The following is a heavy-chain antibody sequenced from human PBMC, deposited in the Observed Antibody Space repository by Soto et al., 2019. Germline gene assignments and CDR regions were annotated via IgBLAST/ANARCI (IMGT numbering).Heavy chain of an antibody. CDR1: GFTFSSYA. CDR3: ARDPYRDYYGMDV. D-gene: IGHD5-12*01. CDR2: ISYDGSNK. Sequence: PGGSLRLSCAASGFTFSSYAMHWVRQAPGKGLEWVAVISYDGSNKYYADSVKGRFTISRDNSKNTLYLQMNSLRAEDTAVYYCARDPYRDYYGMDVWGQGTTVTVSS. V-gene: IGHV3-30-3*01. J-gene: IGHJ6*02.